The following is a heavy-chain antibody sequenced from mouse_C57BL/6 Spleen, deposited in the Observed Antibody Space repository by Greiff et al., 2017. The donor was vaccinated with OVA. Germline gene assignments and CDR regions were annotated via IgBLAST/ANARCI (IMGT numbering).Heavy chain of an antibody. CDR2: IYPGDGDT. V-gene: IGHV1-80*01. CDR1: GYAFSSYW. Sequence: QVQLQQSGAELVKPGASVKISCKASGYAFSSYWMNWVKQRPGKGLEWIGQIYPGDGDTNYNGKFKGKATLTADKSSSTAYMQLSSLTSEDSAVYFCARGPSYGDYFDYWGQGTTLTVSS. CDR3: ARGPSYGDYFDY. J-gene: IGHJ2*01. D-gene: IGHD1-1*01.